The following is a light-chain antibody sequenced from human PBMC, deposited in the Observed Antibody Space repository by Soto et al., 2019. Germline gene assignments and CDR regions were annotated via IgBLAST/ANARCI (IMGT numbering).Light chain of an antibody. CDR1: QSISSY. V-gene: IGKV1-39*01. J-gene: IGKJ2*01. CDR3: QQNYSTPRT. CDR2: AAS. Sequence: DIQMTQSPSSLSSSVGDRATITCRASQSISSYLNWYQQKPGNAPKLLIYAASSLHSGVPARFSGSGSGTDFTLTISRLQPEDFATYYCQQNYSTPRTFGQGTKLEIK.